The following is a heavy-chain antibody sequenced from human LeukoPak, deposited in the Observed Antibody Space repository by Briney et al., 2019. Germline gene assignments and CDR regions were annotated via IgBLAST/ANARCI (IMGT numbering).Heavy chain of an antibody. Sequence: SVKVSCKASGGTFSSYAISWVRQAPGQGLEWMGGIIPIFGTANYAQKFQGRVTITADESTSTAYMELSSLRSEDTAVCYCARPAAPVQLERDYYYYGMDVWGQGTTVTVSS. CDR3: ARPAAPVQLERDYYYYGMDV. V-gene: IGHV1-69*13. D-gene: IGHD1-1*01. CDR1: GGTFSSYA. J-gene: IGHJ6*02. CDR2: IIPIFGTA.